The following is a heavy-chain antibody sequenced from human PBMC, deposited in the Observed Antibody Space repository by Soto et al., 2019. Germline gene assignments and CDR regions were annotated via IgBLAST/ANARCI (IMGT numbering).Heavy chain of an antibody. Sequence: EVQLLESGGGLVQPGGSLRLSCAASGLTFSTYAMSWVRQAPGKGLEWVSGISGSGTNTYYADSVKGRFTISRDNSKNTLYLQMNSLRAEDTAVYYCAKDINHDFWSGYYGVVDYWGQGTLVTVSS. CDR2: ISGSGTNT. CDR3: AKDINHDFWSGYYGVVDY. V-gene: IGHV3-23*01. D-gene: IGHD3-3*01. J-gene: IGHJ4*02. CDR1: GLTFSTYA.